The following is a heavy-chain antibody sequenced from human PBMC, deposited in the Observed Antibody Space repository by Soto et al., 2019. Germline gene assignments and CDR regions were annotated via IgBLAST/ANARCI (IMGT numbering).Heavy chain of an antibody. Sequence: LSLTCAVYGGSFSGYYWSWIRQPPGKGLEWIGEINHSGSTNYNPSLKSRVTISVDTSKNQFSLKLSSVTAADTAVYYCAVDYYDSSGYGPWVSYWGQGTLVTVSS. D-gene: IGHD3-22*01. J-gene: IGHJ4*02. CDR3: AVDYYDSSGYGPWVSY. V-gene: IGHV4-34*01. CDR2: INHSGST. CDR1: GGSFSGYY.